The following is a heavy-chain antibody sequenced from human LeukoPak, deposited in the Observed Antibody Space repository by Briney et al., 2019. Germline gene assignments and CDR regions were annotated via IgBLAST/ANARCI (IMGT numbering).Heavy chain of an antibody. Sequence: GGSLRLSCAASGFTFSNAWMSWVRQAPRPGQERVGRIKSKTDGGTTDYAAPVKGRFTISRDDSKNTLYLQMNSLKSEDTAVYYCTTDEIVVVPAAIFGYWGQGTLVTVSS. V-gene: IGHV3-15*01. CDR3: TTDEIVVVPAAIFGY. D-gene: IGHD2-2*01. J-gene: IGHJ4*02. CDR1: GFTFSNAW. CDR2: IKSKTDGGTT.